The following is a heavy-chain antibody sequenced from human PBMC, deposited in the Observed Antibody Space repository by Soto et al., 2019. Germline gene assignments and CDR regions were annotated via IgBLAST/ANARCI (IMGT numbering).Heavy chain of an antibody. Sequence: PGESLKISCRGSGYSFINYWIGWVHQMPGKGLEWMGIIYPGDSETKYSPSFQGQVTISADKSISTAYLQWSRLKASDTAMYYCERQGYYYDSKSFGYWGQGTLVTVSS. CDR1: GYSFINYW. CDR2: IYPGDSET. CDR3: ERQGYYYDSKSFGY. D-gene: IGHD3-22*01. J-gene: IGHJ4*02. V-gene: IGHV5-51*07.